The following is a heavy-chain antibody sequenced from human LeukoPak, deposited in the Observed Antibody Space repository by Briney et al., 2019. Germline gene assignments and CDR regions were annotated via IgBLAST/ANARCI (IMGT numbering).Heavy chain of an antibody. CDR3: ARDYKYAFDN. CDR1: GFRFSDYS. Sequence: PEGSLRLSCAASGFRFSDYSMNWVRQAPGKGLEWISYIGISSGNTNYADSVKGRFTISGDKAKNSLYLQMNSLRVEDTAVYYCARDYKYAFDNWGQGTLVTVSS. CDR2: IGISSGNT. V-gene: IGHV3-48*01. J-gene: IGHJ4*02. D-gene: IGHD5-24*01.